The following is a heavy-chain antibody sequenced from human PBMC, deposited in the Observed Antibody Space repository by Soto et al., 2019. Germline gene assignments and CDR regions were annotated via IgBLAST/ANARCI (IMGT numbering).Heavy chain of an antibody. CDR1: GYAFSSYA. D-gene: IGHD3-3*01. Sequence: ASVKVSCKGSGYAFSSYAMHWLRKAPGQRLEWMGWINAGNGNTKYSQEFQGRATITRDTSASTAYMELSSLRSEDTAVYYCARDTPPYYDFWSGASNWFDSWGQGTLVTVSS. CDR2: INAGNGNT. J-gene: IGHJ5*01. CDR3: ARDTPPYYDFWSGASNWFDS. V-gene: IGHV1-3*01.